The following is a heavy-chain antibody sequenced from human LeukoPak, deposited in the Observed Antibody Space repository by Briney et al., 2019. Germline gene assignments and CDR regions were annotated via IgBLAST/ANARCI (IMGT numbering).Heavy chain of an antibody. Sequence: PGGSLRLSCAASGFTFSNYAMSWVRQAPGKGLEWVSGLTGGDGRAKYADSVRGRFTISRGNSKNTFYLQMDGLRAEDTAVYYCAKPPRDTMTAAENWGQGALVTASS. V-gene: IGHV3-23*01. CDR1: GFTFSNYA. D-gene: IGHD6-13*01. CDR3: AKPPRDTMTAAEN. J-gene: IGHJ4*02. CDR2: LTGGDGRA.